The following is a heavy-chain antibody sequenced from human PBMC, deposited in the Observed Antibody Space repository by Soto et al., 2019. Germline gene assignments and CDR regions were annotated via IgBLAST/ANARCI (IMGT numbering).Heavy chain of an antibody. J-gene: IGHJ4*02. V-gene: IGHV3-21*01. CDR1: GFTFSSYS. CDR2: ISSSSSYI. D-gene: IGHD5-18*01. Sequence: EVQLVESGGGLVKPGGSLRLSCAASGFTFSSYSMNWVRQAPGKGLEWVSSISSSSSYIYYADSVKGRFTISRDNAKNSLYLQMNSLRAEDTAVYYCARGSRKSGYSYGPWGNFDYWGQGTLVTVSS. CDR3: ARGSRKSGYSYGPWGNFDY.